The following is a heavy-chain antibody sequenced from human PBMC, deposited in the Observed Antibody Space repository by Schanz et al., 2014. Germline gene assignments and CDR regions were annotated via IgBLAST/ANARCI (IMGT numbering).Heavy chain of an antibody. Sequence: EMQLVESGGGLVQPGRSLRLSCAASGFTFEDYAMHWVRQVPGKGLEWVAGLSWNRRSVGYADSVKGRFTISRDNANNNLELQMKRLRPEDTSLYYCVKDTNGGDSDNYHAFDVWGQGTRVTVSS. CDR2: LSWNRRSV. D-gene: IGHD4-4*01. CDR3: VKDTNGGDSDNYHAFDV. CDR1: GFTFEDYA. V-gene: IGHV3-9*01. J-gene: IGHJ3*01.